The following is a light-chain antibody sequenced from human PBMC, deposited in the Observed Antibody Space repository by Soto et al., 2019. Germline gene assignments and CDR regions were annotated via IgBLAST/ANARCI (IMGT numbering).Light chain of an antibody. Sequence: NFMLTQPHSVSESPGKTVIISCTRSSGSIASNYVQWYQQRPGSSPTTVIYEDNQRPSGVPDRFSGSIDSSSNSASLTISGLETEEEGDYYCEYYDVPNQVFGG. J-gene: IGLJ3*02. V-gene: IGLV6-57*01. CDR2: EDN. CDR3: EYYDVPNQV. CDR1: SGSIASNY.